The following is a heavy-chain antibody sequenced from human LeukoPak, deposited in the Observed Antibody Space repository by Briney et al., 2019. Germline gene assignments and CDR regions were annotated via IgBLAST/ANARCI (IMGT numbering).Heavy chain of an antibody. CDR3: ARFPENYYGMDV. CDR1: GGTFSSYA. Sequence: ASVKVSCKASGGTFSSYAISWVRQAPGQGLEWMGGIIPIFGTANYAQKLQGRVTMTTDTSTSTAYMELRSLRSDDTAVYYCARFPENYYGMDVWGQGTTVTVSS. V-gene: IGHV1-69*05. CDR2: IIPIFGTA. J-gene: IGHJ6*02.